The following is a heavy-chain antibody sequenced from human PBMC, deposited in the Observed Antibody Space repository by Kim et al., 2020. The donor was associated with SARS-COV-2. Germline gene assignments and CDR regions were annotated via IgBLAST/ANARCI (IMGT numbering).Heavy chain of an antibody. D-gene: IGHD3-9*01. V-gene: IGHV4-34*01. Sequence: SETLSLTCAVYGGSFSGYYWSWIRQPPGKGLEWIGEINHSGSTNYNPSLKSRVTISVDTSKNQFSLKLSSVTAADTAVYYCARGRGLTGYLRWGQGTLVT. CDR3: ARGRGLTGYLR. J-gene: IGHJ4*02. CDR2: INHSGST. CDR1: GGSFSGYY.